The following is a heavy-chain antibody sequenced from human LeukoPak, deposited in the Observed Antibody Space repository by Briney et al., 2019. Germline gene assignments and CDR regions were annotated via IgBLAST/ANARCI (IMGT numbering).Heavy chain of an antibody. D-gene: IGHD6-13*01. J-gene: IGHJ5*02. CDR2: IYYSGST. V-gene: IGHV4-61*01. Sequence: PSETLSLTCTVSGGSVSSGSYYWSWIRQPPGKGLEWIGYIYYSGSTNYNPSLKSRVTISVDTSKNQFSLKLSSVTAADTAVYHCARAPYSSSWYAYNWFDPWGQGTLVTVSS. CDR1: GGSVSSGSYY. CDR3: ARAPYSSSWYAYNWFDP.